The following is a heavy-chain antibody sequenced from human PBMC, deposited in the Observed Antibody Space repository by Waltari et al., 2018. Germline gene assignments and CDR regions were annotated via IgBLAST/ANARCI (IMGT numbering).Heavy chain of an antibody. CDR2: IYSGGNA. Sequence: EVQLVESGGGLIQPGGSLRLSCAASGFTVSNTAMSWVRQAPGKGLESVSGIYSGGNAYNADSVKGRFTISRDTSKNTVYLQMDSLRAEDTAIYYCARVYSSDWGQGTLVTVSS. CDR1: GFTVSNTA. CDR3: ARVYSSD. J-gene: IGHJ4*02. V-gene: IGHV3-53*01. D-gene: IGHD3-22*01.